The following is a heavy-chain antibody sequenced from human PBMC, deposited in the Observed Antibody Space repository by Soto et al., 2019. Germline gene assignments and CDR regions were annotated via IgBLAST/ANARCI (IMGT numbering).Heavy chain of an antibody. J-gene: IGHJ6*02. Sequence: QVQLQQWGAGLLKPSETLSLTCTVYGGSFSGYYWSWIRQPPGKGLEWIGEINHSGSTNYNPSLKSRVTISVDTSKNQFSLKLSSVTAADTAVYYCAVLSFSYYYGMDVWGQGTTVTVSS. CDR3: AVLSFSYYYGMDV. CDR1: GGSFSGYY. V-gene: IGHV4-34*01. CDR2: INHSGST. D-gene: IGHD3-16*01.